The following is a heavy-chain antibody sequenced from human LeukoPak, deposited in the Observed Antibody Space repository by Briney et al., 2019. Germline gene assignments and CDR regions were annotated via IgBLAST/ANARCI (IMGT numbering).Heavy chain of an antibody. V-gene: IGHV3-23*01. CDR2: ISGSGGST. CDR3: ARDLTRYPEGHFDY. CDR1: GFTFSSYG. Sequence: GGSLRLSCAASGFTFSSYGMSWVRQAPGKGLEWVSAISGSGGSTYYADSVKGRFTISRDNSKNTLYLQMNSLRVEDTAVYYCARDLTRYPEGHFDYWGQGTLVTVSS. D-gene: IGHD3-3*01. J-gene: IGHJ4*02.